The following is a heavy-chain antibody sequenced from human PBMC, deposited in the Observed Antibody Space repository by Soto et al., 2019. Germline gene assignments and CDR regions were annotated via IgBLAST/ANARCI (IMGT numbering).Heavy chain of an antibody. CDR1: GFTFSSYW. CDR2: INSDGSST. Sequence: GGSLRLSCAASGFTFSSYWMHWVRQAPGKGLVWVSRINSDGSSTSYADSVKGRFTISRDNAKNTLYLQMNSLRAEDTAVYYCARVSAGAAAGTAYYGMDVWGQGTTVTVS. J-gene: IGHJ6*02. V-gene: IGHV3-74*01. CDR3: ARVSAGAAAGTAYYGMDV. D-gene: IGHD6-13*01.